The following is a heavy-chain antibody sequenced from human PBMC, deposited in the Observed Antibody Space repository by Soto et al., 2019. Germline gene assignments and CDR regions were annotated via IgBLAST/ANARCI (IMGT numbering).Heavy chain of an antibody. Sequence: EVRLLESGGGLVKPGGSLRLSCATSGLTFSNYAMSWVRQAPGGGLEWVSSMSGSSSTTYYADSVRGRFTISRDRSKNTLYLQMHSLRVEDTAVYYCAKWNGYGDVWGQGTLVTVSS. D-gene: IGHD4-17*01. V-gene: IGHV3-23*01. CDR1: GLTFSNYA. CDR3: AKWNGYGDV. CDR2: MSGSSSTT. J-gene: IGHJ4*02.